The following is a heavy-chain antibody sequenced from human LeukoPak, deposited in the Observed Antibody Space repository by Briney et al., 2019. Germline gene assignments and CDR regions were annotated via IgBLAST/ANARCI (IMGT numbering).Heavy chain of an antibody. Sequence: GGSLRLSCAASGFTFSSYWMHWVRQAPGKGLVWVSRINSDGSSTSYADSVKGRFTISRDNAKNTLYLQMNSLRAADTAVYYCARDLFPLGYCSSTSCAAYYYYGMDVWGQGTTVTVSS. D-gene: IGHD2-2*01. CDR3: ARDLFPLGYCSSTSCAAYYYYGMDV. J-gene: IGHJ6*02. CDR1: GFTFSSYW. CDR2: INSDGSST. V-gene: IGHV3-74*01.